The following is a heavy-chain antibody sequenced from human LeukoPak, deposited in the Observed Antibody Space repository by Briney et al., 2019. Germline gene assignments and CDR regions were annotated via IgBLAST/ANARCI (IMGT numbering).Heavy chain of an antibody. Sequence: GGSLRLSCAASGFTFSTYWMHWVRQAPGKGLVWVSRIKSDGGTNYADSVKGRFTISRDNAKKTVSLQMNSLRPEDTGVYYCARAPSEIGGYYPEYFRHWGQGTLVTVPS. CDR2: IKSDGGT. J-gene: IGHJ1*01. CDR1: GFTFSTYW. CDR3: ARAPSEIGGYYPEYFRH. V-gene: IGHV3-74*01. D-gene: IGHD3-22*01.